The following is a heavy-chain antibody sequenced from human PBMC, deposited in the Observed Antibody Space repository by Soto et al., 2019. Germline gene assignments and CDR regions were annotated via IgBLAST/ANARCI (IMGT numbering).Heavy chain of an antibody. CDR2: ISGSGGST. D-gene: IGHD2-2*01. Sequence: GGSLRLSCAASGFTFSSYAMRWVRQAPGKGLEWVSAISGSGGSTYYADSVKGRFTISRDNSKNTLYLQMNSLRAEDTAVYYCAKDGYCSSTSCSGLGDDAFDIWGQGTMVTVSS. CDR3: AKDGYCSSTSCSGLGDDAFDI. CDR1: GFTFSSYA. J-gene: IGHJ3*02. V-gene: IGHV3-23*01.